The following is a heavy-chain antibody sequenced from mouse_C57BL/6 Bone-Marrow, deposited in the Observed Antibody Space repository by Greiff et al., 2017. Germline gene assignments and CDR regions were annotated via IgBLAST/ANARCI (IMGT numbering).Heavy chain of an antibody. CDR3: ARNYDGYYDFDY. D-gene: IGHD2-3*01. V-gene: IGHV2-2*01. CDR1: GFSLTGYG. J-gene: IGHJ2*01. Sequence: QVQLQQSGPGLVQPSQSLSITCTVSGFSLTGYGVHWVRQSPGKGLEWLGVIWSGGSTDYNAAFISRLSISNDNSKMQVFFKMKRPQAEDTAIYYCARNYDGYYDFDYWGQGTTLTVSS. CDR2: IWSGGST.